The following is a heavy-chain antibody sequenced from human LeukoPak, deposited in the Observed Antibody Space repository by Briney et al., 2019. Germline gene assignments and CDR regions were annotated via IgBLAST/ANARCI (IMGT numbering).Heavy chain of an antibody. Sequence: ASVKVSCKASGYTFTGYCMHWVRQAPGQGLEWMGWINPNSGGTNYAQKFQGRVTMTRDTSISTAYMELSRLRSDDTAVYYCARGDMVRGARPHYFDYWGQGTLVTVSS. J-gene: IGHJ4*02. CDR3: ARGDMVRGARPHYFDY. CDR1: GYTFTGYC. V-gene: IGHV1-2*02. CDR2: INPNSGGT. D-gene: IGHD3-10*01.